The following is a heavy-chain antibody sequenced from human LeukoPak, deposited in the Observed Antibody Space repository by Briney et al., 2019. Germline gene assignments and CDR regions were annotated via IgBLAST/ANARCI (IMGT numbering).Heavy chain of an antibody. V-gene: IGHV5-51*01. CDR1: GYKLTNNW. D-gene: IGHD3-9*01. J-gene: IGHJ4*02. Sequence: GESLKISCKISGYKLTNNWIGWVRQMPGKGLEWMGILFPGDSDTKYSPSFQGQVTISADKSISTAYLQWSSLKASDTAMYYCARLNYDILTGYYSGDFDYWGQGTLVTVSS. CDR2: LFPGDSDT. CDR3: ARLNYDILTGYYSGDFDY.